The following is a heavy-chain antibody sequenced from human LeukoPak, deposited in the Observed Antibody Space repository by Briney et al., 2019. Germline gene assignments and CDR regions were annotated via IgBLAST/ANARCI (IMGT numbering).Heavy chain of an antibody. CDR3: ATDFYDST. D-gene: IGHD3-22*01. CDR1: GFTFSNAW. CDR2: IRSNSDGGTI. V-gene: IGHV3-15*07. Sequence: GGSLRLSCATSGFTFSNAWMNWVRQAPGKGLEWVGRIRSNSDGGTIDYAAPVKGRFTLSRDDSKTTLYLQMNSLQAEDTAVYYCATDFYDSTWGQGTLVTVSS. J-gene: IGHJ5*02.